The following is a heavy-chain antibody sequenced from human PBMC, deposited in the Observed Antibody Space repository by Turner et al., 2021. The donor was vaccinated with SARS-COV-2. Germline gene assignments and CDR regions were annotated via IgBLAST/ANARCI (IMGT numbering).Heavy chain of an antibody. CDR3: ATGYAYCGGDCSIDY. Sequence: QVQLVQSGAEVKKPGASVTVSCKVSGYTLTALSMHWVRQAPGKGLEWMGGFEPEDAETIYAQKFQGRVTMTEDTSADTAYMELSSLRSEDTAVYYCATGYAYCGGDCSIDYWGQGTLVTVSS. J-gene: IGHJ4*02. D-gene: IGHD2-21*02. CDR2: FEPEDAET. V-gene: IGHV1-24*01. CDR1: GYTLTALS.